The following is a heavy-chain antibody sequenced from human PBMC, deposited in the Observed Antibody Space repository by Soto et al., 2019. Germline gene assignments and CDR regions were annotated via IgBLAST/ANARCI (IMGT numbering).Heavy chain of an antibody. V-gene: IGHV4-59*01. D-gene: IGHD2-8*01. CDR2: IYYSGST. CDR3: ARVYAYYFDY. Sequence: SETLSLTCAVSGGSISSYYWSWIRQPPGKGLEWIGYIYYSGSTNYSPSLKSRVTISVDTSKNQFSLKLSSVTAADTAVYYCARVYAYYFDYWGQGTLVTVSS. J-gene: IGHJ4*02. CDR1: GGSISSYY.